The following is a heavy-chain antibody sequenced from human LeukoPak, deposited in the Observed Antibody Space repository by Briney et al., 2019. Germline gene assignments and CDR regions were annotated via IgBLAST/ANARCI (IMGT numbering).Heavy chain of an antibody. CDR1: GFTFSSYA. Sequence: GGSLRLSCAASGFTFSSYAMSWVRQAPGKGLEWVSGTSGSGGSTYYAGSVKGRFTISRDNSKNTLYLQMNSLRVEDTAVYYCTKNGGSQCYSHLDSWGQGTLVTVSS. CDR2: TSGSGGST. D-gene: IGHD2-15*01. V-gene: IGHV3-23*01. CDR3: TKNGGSQCYSHLDS. J-gene: IGHJ4*02.